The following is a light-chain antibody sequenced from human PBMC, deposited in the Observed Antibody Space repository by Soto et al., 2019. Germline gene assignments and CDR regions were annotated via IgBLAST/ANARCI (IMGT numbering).Light chain of an antibody. V-gene: IGKV1-5*01. CDR3: QQYNSYQWT. J-gene: IGKJ1*01. Sequence: DIQMTQSPSTLSASVGDRVTITCRASQSISSWLAWYQQKPGKAPKLLIYDASSLESGVPSRFNGSGSGTEFALTISSLQPDDFATYYCQQYNSYQWTFGQGTKVEIK. CDR2: DAS. CDR1: QSISSW.